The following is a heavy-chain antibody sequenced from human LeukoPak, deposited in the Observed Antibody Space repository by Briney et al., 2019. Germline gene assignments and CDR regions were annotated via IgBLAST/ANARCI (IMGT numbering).Heavy chain of an antibody. D-gene: IGHD3-10*01. CDR2: IYDGGGT. CDR3: ARAPSDTGAFDI. V-gene: IGHV3-53*01. J-gene: IGHJ3*02. Sequence: GGSLRLSCAASGFTVSTNYMAWVRQPPGKGLEWVSGIYDGGGTYYADSVKGRFTISRDNAKNSLYLQMNSLRAEDTAVYYCARAPSDTGAFDIWGQGTMVTVSS. CDR1: GFTVSTNY.